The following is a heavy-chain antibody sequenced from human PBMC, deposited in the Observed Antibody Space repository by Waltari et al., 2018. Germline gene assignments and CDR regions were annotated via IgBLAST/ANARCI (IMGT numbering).Heavy chain of an antibody. V-gene: IGHV3-7*01. CDR1: GFAFSTYW. Sequence: EVQLVESGGNLVQPGGSLRLSCAASGFAFSTYWMSWVRQAPGKGLEWVANVNEDGSEKYYVDSVKGRFTISRDNAKNSLYLQMNSLRAEDTAVYFCARGRVDFAYWGQGTLVTVSS. CDR2: VNEDGSEK. CDR3: ARGRVDFAY. J-gene: IGHJ4*02.